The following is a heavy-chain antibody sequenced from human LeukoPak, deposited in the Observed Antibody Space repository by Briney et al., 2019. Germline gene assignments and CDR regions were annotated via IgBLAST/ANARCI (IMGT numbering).Heavy chain of an antibody. J-gene: IGHJ3*02. CDR3: ARHRPLGFRAFDI. CDR1: GDSLSSSSYY. CDR2: IYYSGST. Sequence: PSETLSLTCTVSGDSLSSSSYYWCWIRQPPGKGLEWIGSIYYSGSTYDNPPLKSRVTICVDTSKNQFSLKLSSVTAADTAVYYCARHRPLGFRAFDIWGQGTTVTVSS. V-gene: IGHV4-39*01.